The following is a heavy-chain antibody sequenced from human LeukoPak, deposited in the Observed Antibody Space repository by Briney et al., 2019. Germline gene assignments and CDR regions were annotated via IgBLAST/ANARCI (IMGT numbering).Heavy chain of an antibody. J-gene: IGHJ4*02. CDR2: LYSDGNT. V-gene: IGHV3-53*01. CDR1: GFTVITND. CDR3: ARGVESLAANTLAY. D-gene: IGHD3-16*01. Sequence: PGGSLRLSCAASGFTVITNDMTWVRQAPGKGLEWVSVLYSDGNTKYADSVQGRFTISRDNSNNTLYLEMNSLSPDDTAVYYCARGVESLAANTLAYWGQGTLVTVSS.